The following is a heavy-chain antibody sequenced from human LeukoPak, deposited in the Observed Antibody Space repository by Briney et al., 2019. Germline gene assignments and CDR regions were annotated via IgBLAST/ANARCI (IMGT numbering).Heavy chain of an antibody. D-gene: IGHD1-14*01. CDR1: GFTFSSYA. CDR3: AKDKGAVTGTFDY. V-gene: IGHV3-23*01. CDR2: LTGGGGGT. J-gene: IGHJ4*02. Sequence: GGSLRLSCAASGFTFSSYAMSWVRQAPGKGLEWVSGLTGGGGGTSYADSVKGRFTISRDNSKNTLYLQMNSLRAEDTAVYYCAKDKGAVTGTFDYWGQGTLVTVSS.